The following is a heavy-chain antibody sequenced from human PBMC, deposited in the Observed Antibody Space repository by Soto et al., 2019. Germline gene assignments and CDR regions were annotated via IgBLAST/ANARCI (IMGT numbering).Heavy chain of an antibody. CDR3: ARGVVPAAISPKNSGPSRNNWFDP. D-gene: IGHD2-2*02. V-gene: IGHV4-34*01. J-gene: IGHJ5*02. CDR1: GGSFSGYY. Sequence: PSETLSLTCAVYGGSFSGYYWSWIRQPPGKGLEWIGEINHSGSTNYNPSLKSRVTISVDTSKNQFSLKLSSVTAADTAVYYCARGVVPAAISPKNSGPSRNNWFDPWGQGTLVTVSS. CDR2: INHSGST.